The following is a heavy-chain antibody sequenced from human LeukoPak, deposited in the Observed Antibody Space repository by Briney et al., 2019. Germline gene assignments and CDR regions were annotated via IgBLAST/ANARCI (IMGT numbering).Heavy chain of an antibody. CDR2: INPNSGDT. J-gene: IGHJ4*02. D-gene: IGHD5-12*01. CDR1: ADTFIGYY. Sequence: ASVKVSCKASADTFIGYYIHWVRQAPGQGLEWMGWINPNSGDTNYAQKFQVRVTVTRDTSISTAYMELNRLTSDDTAVYYCARANTGYDYDYWGQGTLVTVSS. V-gene: IGHV1-2*02. CDR3: ARANTGYDYDY.